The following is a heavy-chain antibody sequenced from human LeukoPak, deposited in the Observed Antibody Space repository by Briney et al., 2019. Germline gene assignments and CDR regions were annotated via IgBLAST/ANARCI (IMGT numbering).Heavy chain of an antibody. CDR1: GFTFRSYW. V-gene: IGHV3-7*01. J-gene: IGHJ3*02. D-gene: IGHD3-16*01. CDR3: ARDPQGGAFDM. Sequence: GGSLRLSCAVSGFTFRSYWMGWVRQTPGKGLEWVANITPDGSDKYYVVSVKGRFTISRDNAKNSLYLQMNSLSAEDTAIYYCARDPQGGAFDMWGQGTMVTVSP. CDR2: ITPDGSDK.